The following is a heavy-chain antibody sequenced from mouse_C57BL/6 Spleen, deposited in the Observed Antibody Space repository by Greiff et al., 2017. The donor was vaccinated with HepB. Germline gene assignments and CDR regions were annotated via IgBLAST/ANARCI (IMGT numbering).Heavy chain of an antibody. CDR1: GYTFTSYG. CDR2: IYPRSGNT. Sequence: VQLQQSGAELARPGASVKLSCKASGYTFTSYGISWVKQRTGQGLEWIGEIYPRSGNTYYTEKFKGKATLTADKSSSTAYLELRSLTSEDTAVYFCAREGNGYYADYWGQGTTVTVSA. V-gene: IGHV1-81*01. J-gene: IGHJ3*01. D-gene: IGHD2-3*01. CDR3: AREGNGYYADY.